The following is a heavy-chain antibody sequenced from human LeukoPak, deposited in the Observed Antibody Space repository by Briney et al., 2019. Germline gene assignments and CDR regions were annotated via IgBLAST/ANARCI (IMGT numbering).Heavy chain of an antibody. J-gene: IGHJ5*02. D-gene: IGHD2/OR15-2a*01. Sequence: SETLSLTCTVSGGSISSSSYYWGWIRQPPGKGLEWIGSIYYSGSTYYNPSLKSRVTISVDTSKNQFSLKLSSVTAADTAVYYCARHYGVVKLATNWFDPWGQGTLVAVSS. CDR1: GGSISSSSYY. CDR3: ARHYGVVKLATNWFDP. V-gene: IGHV4-39*01. CDR2: IYYSGST.